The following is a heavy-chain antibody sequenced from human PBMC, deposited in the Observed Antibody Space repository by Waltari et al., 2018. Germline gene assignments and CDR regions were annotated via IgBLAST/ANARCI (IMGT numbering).Heavy chain of an antibody. CDR2: INAGNGNT. Sequence: QVQLVQSGAEVKKPGASVKVSCKASGYTFTSYAMHWVRQAPGQRLEWLGWINAGNGNTKYSQKVQGRVTITRDTSASTAYMELSSLRSEDTSVYYCARESSSWYGMDVWGQGTTVTVSS. V-gene: IGHV1-3*01. CDR3: ARESSSWYGMDV. D-gene: IGHD6-13*01. J-gene: IGHJ6*02. CDR1: GYTFTSYA.